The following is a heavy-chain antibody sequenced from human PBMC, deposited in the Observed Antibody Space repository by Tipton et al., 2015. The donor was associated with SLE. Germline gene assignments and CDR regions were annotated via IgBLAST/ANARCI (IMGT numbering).Heavy chain of an antibody. CDR1: AYTFTTYS. CDR3: ARAVTTGLYWYFDL. J-gene: IGHJ2*01. Sequence: QVQLVQSGAEVKNPGASVKVSCKASAYTFTTYSISWVRQAPGQGLEWMGWISTYNGNTNYAQKLQGRVTMTTDTSTSTAYMELRSLRSDDTAVYSCARAVTTGLYWYFDLWGRGTLVTVSS. V-gene: IGHV1-18*01. CDR2: ISTYNGNT. D-gene: IGHD4-17*01.